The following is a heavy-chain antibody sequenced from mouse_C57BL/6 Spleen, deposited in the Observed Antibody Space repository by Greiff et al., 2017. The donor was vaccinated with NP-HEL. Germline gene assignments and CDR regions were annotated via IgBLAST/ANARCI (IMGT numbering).Heavy chain of an antibody. CDR1: GYTFTDYN. Sequence: VQLQQSGPELVKPGASVKIPCKASGYTFTDYNMDWVKQSHGKSLEWIGDINPNNGGTIYNQKFKGKATLTVDKSSSTAYMELRSLTSEDTAVYYCARSTMAPYYAMDYWGQGTSVTVSS. V-gene: IGHV1-18*01. CDR3: ARSTMAPYYAMDY. J-gene: IGHJ4*01. D-gene: IGHD2-1*01. CDR2: INPNNGGT.